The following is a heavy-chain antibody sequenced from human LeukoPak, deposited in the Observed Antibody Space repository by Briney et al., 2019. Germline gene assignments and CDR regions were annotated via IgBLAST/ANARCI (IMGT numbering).Heavy chain of an antibody. CDR1: GGSFSGYY. V-gene: IGHV4-34*01. D-gene: IGHD6-25*01. CDR3: ARGSGSADYYYYHMDV. Sequence: PSETLSLTCAVYGGSFSGYYWSWIRQPPEKGLEWIGEINHSGSTNYNPSLKSRVTISVDTSKNQFSLKLSSVTAADTAVYYCARGSGSADYYYYHMDVWGKGTTVTVSS. CDR2: INHSGST. J-gene: IGHJ6*03.